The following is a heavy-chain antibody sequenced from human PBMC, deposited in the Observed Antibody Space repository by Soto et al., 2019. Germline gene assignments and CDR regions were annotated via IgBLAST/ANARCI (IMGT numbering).Heavy chain of an antibody. CDR1: GGTFRSYS. V-gene: IGHV1-69*13. J-gene: IGHJ6*02. CDR3: ASRIRSEGVFRYYYYGMDV. D-gene: IGHD3-10*01. CDR2: IIPIFGTA. Sequence: GASVKVSCKASGGTFRSYSISWVLEAPGEGLEWMGGIIPIFGTANYAQKFQGRVTITADESTSTAYMELSSLRSEDTAVYYCASRIRSEGVFRYYYYGMDVWGQGTTVTVSS.